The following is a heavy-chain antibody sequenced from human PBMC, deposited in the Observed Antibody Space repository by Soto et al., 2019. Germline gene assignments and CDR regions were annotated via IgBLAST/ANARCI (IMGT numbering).Heavy chain of an antibody. CDR2: ISYDGSNK. Sequence: QVQLVESGGGVVQPGRSLRLSCAASGFTFSSYAMHWVRQAPGKGLEWVAVISYDGSNKYYADSVKGRFTISRDNSKNTLYLQMNSLRAEDTAVYYCARDLYYDSSGYYYVLDDWGQGTLVTVSS. J-gene: IGHJ4*02. V-gene: IGHV3-30-3*01. CDR3: ARDLYYDSSGYYYVLDD. D-gene: IGHD3-22*01. CDR1: GFTFSSYA.